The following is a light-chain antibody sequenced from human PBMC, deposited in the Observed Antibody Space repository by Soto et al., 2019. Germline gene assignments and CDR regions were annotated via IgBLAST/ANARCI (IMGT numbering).Light chain of an antibody. J-gene: IGKJ1*01. V-gene: IGKV1-39*01. CDR2: AAS. Sequence: DIQMTQSPSSLSASVGDRVTITCRASQSISTYLNWYQQKPGRAPKLLIYAASNLQSGVPSRFSGRGSGTDFTLSISSLQPDDFATYYCQQSYSSPGTFGQGTKVEIK. CDR3: QQSYSSPGT. CDR1: QSISTY.